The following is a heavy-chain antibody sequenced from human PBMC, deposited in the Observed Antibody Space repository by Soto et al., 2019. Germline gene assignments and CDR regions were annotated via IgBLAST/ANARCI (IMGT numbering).Heavy chain of an antibody. V-gene: IGHV4-34*01. CDR3: ASTPICSSTSCHHPYAFDI. J-gene: IGHJ3*02. CDR1: GGSFSGYY. CDR2: INHSGST. D-gene: IGHD2-2*01. Sequence: QVQLQQWGAGLLKPSETLSLTCAVYGGSFSGYYWSWIRQPPGKGLEWIGEINHSGSTNYNPSLKSRVTISVDTSKNQFSLKLSSVTAADTAVYYCASTPICSSTSCHHPYAFDIWGQGTMVTVSS.